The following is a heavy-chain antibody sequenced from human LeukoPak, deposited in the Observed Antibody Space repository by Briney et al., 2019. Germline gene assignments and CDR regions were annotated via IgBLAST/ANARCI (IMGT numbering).Heavy chain of an antibody. V-gene: IGHV1-2*02. CDR3: ARVGLYDSSGIGY. Sequence: GASVKVSCKASGYTFTSYGISWVRQAPGQGLEWMGWINPNSGGTNYAQKFQGRVTMTRDTSISTAYMDLSRLRSGDTAVYYCARVGLYDSSGIGYWGQGTLVTVSS. D-gene: IGHD1-26*01. CDR2: INPNSGGT. CDR1: GYTFTSYG. J-gene: IGHJ4*02.